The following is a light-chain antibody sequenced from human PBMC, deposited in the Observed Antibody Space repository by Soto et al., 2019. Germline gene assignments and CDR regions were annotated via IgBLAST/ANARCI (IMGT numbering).Light chain of an antibody. CDR3: QQFNNYPRT. V-gene: IGKV1-39*01. Sequence: DIQMTQSPSSLSASVGDRVTVSCRTSHIVDTSLNWYQQKPGKAPKLLIYAASSVQSGVPARLSGSGSATFFTLTIHNLQPDDFATYYCQQFNNYPRTFGPGTKVDIK. CDR2: AAS. CDR1: HIVDTS. J-gene: IGKJ3*01.